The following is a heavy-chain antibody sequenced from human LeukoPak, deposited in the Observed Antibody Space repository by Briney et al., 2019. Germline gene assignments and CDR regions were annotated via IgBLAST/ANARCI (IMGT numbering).Heavy chain of an antibody. CDR3: ARAEGYDRGSYFDY. D-gene: IGHD5-12*01. CDR1: GYTFTGYY. Sequence: ASVEVSCKASGYTFTGYYMHWVRQAPGQGLEWMGWISAYNGNTNYAQKLQGRVTMTTDTSTSTAYMELRSLRSDDTAVYYCARAEGYDRGSYFDYWGQGTLVTVSS. J-gene: IGHJ4*02. V-gene: IGHV1-18*04. CDR2: ISAYNGNT.